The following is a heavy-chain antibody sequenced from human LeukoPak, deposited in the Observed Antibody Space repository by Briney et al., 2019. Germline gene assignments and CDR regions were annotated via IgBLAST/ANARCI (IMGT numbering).Heavy chain of an antibody. CDR3: ARGGSGSHPGYY. D-gene: IGHD1-26*01. CDR1: GDSISIGSHF. J-gene: IGHJ4*02. Sequence: SETLSLTCTVSGDSISIGSHFWSWIRQPAGKGLEWIGRIYTTGSTNYNPSLKSRVTISVDTSKNQFSLKLSSVTAADTAVYYCARGGSGSHPGYYWGQGTLVTVSS. CDR2: IYTTGST. V-gene: IGHV4-61*02.